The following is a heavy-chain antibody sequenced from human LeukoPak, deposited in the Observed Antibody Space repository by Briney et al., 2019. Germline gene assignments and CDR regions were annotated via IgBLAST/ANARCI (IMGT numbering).Heavy chain of an antibody. Sequence: PSETLSLTCTVSGGSISSGGYYWSWIRQHPGKGLEWIGYIYYSGSTYYNPSLKSRVTISVDTSKNQFSLKLSSVTAADTAVYYCATIGSGRFNYWGQGTLVTVSS. CDR1: GGSISSGGYY. V-gene: IGHV4-31*03. CDR3: ATIGSGRFNY. CDR2: IYYSGST. J-gene: IGHJ4*02. D-gene: IGHD3-10*01.